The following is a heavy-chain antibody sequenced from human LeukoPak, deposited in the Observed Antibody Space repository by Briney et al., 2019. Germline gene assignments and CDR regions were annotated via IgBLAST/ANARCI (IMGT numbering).Heavy chain of an antibody. CDR1: GGSFSGYY. V-gene: IGHV4-34*01. CDR3: ARYSGSYHVKLDY. J-gene: IGHJ4*02. Sequence: SETLSLTCAVYGGSFSGYYWSWIRQPPGKGLEWVGEINHSGSTNYNPSLKSRVTISVDTSKNQFSLKLSSVTAADTAVYYCARYSGSYHVKLDYWGQGTLVTVSS. CDR2: INHSGST. D-gene: IGHD1-26*01.